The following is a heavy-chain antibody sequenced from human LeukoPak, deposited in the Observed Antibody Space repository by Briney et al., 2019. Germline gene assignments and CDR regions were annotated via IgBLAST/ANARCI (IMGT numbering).Heavy chain of an antibody. CDR3: AKVHRAYDYDSGSYYDSGFDY. Sequence: SGGSLRLSCAASGFTFSSYAMSWVRQAPGKGLEWVSNISGSGGSTYYADSVKGRFTISRDNSKNTRYLQMNSLRAEDTAIYYCAKVHRAYDYDSGSYYDSGFDYWGQGTLVTVSS. CDR2: ISGSGGST. V-gene: IGHV3-23*01. J-gene: IGHJ4*02. CDR1: GFTFSSYA. D-gene: IGHD3-10*01.